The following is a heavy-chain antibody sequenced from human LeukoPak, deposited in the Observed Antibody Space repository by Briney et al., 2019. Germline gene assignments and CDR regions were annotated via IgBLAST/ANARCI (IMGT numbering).Heavy chain of an antibody. V-gene: IGHV4-39*01. CDR3: ARIEMATINAFDI. CDR2: IYYSGST. D-gene: IGHD5-24*01. Sequence: SETLSLTCTVSGGSISSSSYYWGWIRQPPGKGLEWIGSIYYSGSTYYNLSLKSRVTISVDTSKNQFSLKLSSVTAADTAVYYCARIEMATINAFDIWGQGTMVTVSS. CDR1: GGSISSSSYY. J-gene: IGHJ3*02.